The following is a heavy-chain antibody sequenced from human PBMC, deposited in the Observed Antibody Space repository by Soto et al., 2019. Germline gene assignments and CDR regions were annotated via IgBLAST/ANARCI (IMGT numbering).Heavy chain of an antibody. CDR3: TRDRGTSMITKLFDY. J-gene: IGHJ4*02. CDR1: GGTFNNLA. CDR2: IIPLFGTG. D-gene: IGHD3-16*01. V-gene: IGHV1-69*05. Sequence: ASVKVSCTASGGTFNNLAISCVRQAPGQGLEWMGGIIPLFGTGNYAQKFQSRVTMTIDSSTSTVYMELSSLISDDTAVYYCTRDRGTSMITKLFDYWGQGTLVTVSS.